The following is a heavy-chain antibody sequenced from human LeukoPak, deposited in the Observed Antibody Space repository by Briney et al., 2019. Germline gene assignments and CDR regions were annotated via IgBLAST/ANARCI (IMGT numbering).Heavy chain of an antibody. CDR2: ISSSSSYI. Sequence: GGSLRLSCAASGFTFSSYSMNWVRQAPGKGLEWVSSISSSSSYIYYADSVKGRFTISRDNAKNSLYLQMNSLRAEDTAVYYCARADYDFWSGSYYYYGMDVWGQGTTVTVSS. CDR1: GFTFSSYS. CDR3: ARADYDFWSGSYYYYGMDV. D-gene: IGHD3-3*01. V-gene: IGHV3-21*01. J-gene: IGHJ6*02.